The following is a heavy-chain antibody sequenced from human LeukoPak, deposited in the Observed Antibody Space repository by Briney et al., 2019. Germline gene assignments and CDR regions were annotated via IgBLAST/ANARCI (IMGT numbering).Heavy chain of an antibody. CDR1: GGTFSSYE. J-gene: IGHJ6*04. Sequence: PGGSLRLSCAASGGTFSSYEMNWVRQAPGKGLEWVSYISRSGSTIYYADSVKGRFTISRDNAKNSLYLQMNSLRAEDTAVYYCAELGITMIGGVWGKGTTVTISS. CDR2: ISRSGSTI. CDR3: AELGITMIGGV. D-gene: IGHD3-10*02. V-gene: IGHV3-48*03.